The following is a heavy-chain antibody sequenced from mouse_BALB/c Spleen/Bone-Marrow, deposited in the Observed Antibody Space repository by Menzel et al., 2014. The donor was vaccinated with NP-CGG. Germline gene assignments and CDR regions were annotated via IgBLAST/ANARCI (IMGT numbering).Heavy chain of an antibody. CDR2: IVPSSAYS. D-gene: IGHD2-3*01. J-gene: IGHJ2*01. Sequence: QVQLKQSGAELARPGASVRMSCKASGYSFTSFTMHWLKRRPGQGLEWIAYIVPSSAYSNHNQKFKDKATLSADRSSSTAYMQLSSLTSEDSAVYYCAREGSYDGCSGHFDFWGPGTTLTVSS. CDR3: AREGSYDGCSGHFDF. V-gene: IGHV1-4*01. CDR1: GYSFTSFT.